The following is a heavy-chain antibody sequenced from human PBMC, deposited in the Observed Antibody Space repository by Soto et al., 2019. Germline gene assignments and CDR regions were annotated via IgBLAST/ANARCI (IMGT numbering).Heavy chain of an antibody. D-gene: IGHD6-19*01. CDR1: GYTFTSYG. J-gene: IGHJ6*02. V-gene: IGHV1-18*04. CDR2: ISAYNGNT. CDR3: ARHAVASRHYYYYYGMDV. Sequence: ASVNGSCKASGYTFTSYGISWVRQAPGQGLEWMGWISAYNGNTNYAQKLQGRVTMTTDTSTSTAYMELRSLRSDDTAVYYCARHAVASRHYYYYYGMDVWGQGTTVTVS.